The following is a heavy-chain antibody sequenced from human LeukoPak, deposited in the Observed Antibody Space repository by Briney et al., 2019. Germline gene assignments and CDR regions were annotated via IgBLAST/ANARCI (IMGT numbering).Heavy chain of an antibody. J-gene: IGHJ4*02. Sequence: ASVKASCKASGYTFTSYDINWGRQATGQGLEWMGWMNPKSGNTGYAQKFQGRVTMTRNTSISTPYMELSSLRSEDTAVYYCAKGYSYGSYYFDYWGQGTLVTVSS. V-gene: IGHV1-8*01. CDR1: GYTFTSYD. CDR3: AKGYSYGSYYFDY. CDR2: MNPKSGNT. D-gene: IGHD5-18*01.